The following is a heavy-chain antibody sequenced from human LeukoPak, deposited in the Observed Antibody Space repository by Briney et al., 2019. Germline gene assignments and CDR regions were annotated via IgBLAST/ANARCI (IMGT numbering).Heavy chain of an antibody. CDR2: IHSGDST. CDR1: GFTVSSNY. J-gene: IGHJ4*02. D-gene: IGHD2/OR15-2a*01. CDR3: ARQLFISTSFYYIFDF. Sequence: GGSLRLSCAASGFTVSSNYISWVRQAPGKGLEWVSVIHSGDSTYYADSVKDRFTISRDNSRNTLYLQMNSLRAEDTAVYYCARQLFISTSFYYIFDFWGQGTLVTVSS. V-gene: IGHV3-66*04.